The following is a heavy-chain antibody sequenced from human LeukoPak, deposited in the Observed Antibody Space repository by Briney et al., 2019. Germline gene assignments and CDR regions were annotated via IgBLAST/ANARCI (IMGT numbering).Heavy chain of an antibody. CDR3: AREVPYGYYYDSRWYFDL. CDR2: IYSGGST. V-gene: IGHV3-66*01. D-gene: IGHD3-22*01. CDR1: GFTVSSNY. Sequence: GGSLRLSCAASGFTVSSNYVSWVRQAPGKGLEWVSVIYSGGSTYYADSVKGRFTISRDNSKNTLYLQVNSLRAEDTAVYYCAREVPYGYYYDSRWYFDLWGRGTLVTVSS. J-gene: IGHJ2*01.